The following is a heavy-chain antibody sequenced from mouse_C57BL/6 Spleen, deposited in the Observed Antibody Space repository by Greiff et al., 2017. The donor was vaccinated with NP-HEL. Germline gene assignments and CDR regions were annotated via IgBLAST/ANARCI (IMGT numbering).Heavy chain of an antibody. CDR1: GYSITSGYY. J-gene: IGHJ3*01. Sequence: EVKLQESGPGLVKPSQSLSLTCSVTGYSITSGYYWNWIRQFPGNKLEWMGYISYDGSNNYNPSLKNRISITRDTSKNPFFLKLNSVSTVDTATYYGAREADYDLRVPFAYWGQGTLVTVSA. D-gene: IGHD2-4*01. CDR3: AREADYDLRVPFAY. V-gene: IGHV3-6*01. CDR2: ISYDGSN.